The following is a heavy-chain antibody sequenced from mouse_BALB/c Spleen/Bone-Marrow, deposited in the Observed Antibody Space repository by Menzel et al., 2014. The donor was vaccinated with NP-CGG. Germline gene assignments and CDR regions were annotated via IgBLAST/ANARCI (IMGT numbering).Heavy chain of an antibody. J-gene: IGHJ3*01. CDR1: GYTFTDYE. CDR2: IDPETGGT. D-gene: IGHD4-1*01. CDR3: TRSETGPFAY. V-gene: IGHV1-15*01. Sequence: LVESGAELVRPGASVTLSCKASGYTFTDYEMHWVKQTPVHGLEWIGAIDPETGGTAYNQKFKGKATLTADKSSSTAYMELRSLTSEDSADYYCTRSETGPFAYWGQGTLSLSLQ.